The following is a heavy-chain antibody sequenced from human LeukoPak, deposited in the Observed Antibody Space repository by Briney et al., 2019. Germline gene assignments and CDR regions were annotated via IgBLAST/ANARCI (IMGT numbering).Heavy chain of an antibody. V-gene: IGHV1-18*01. CDR1: GYTFTSYV. CDR2: ISAYNGNT. Sequence: ASVKVSCKASGYTFTSYVITWVRQAPGQGLEWMGWISAYNGNTNYAQRLQDRVTMTTDTSTSTAYMELRSLRSDDTAVYYCALTGAVAGIGGNFDYWGQGTLVTVSS. CDR3: ALTGAVAGIGGNFDY. D-gene: IGHD6-19*01. J-gene: IGHJ4*02.